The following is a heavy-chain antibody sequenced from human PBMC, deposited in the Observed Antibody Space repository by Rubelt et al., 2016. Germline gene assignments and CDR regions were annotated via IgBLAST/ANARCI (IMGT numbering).Heavy chain of an antibody. Sequence: EVQLVESGGGLVQPGASLRLSCAASGFTFSSYWMHWVRQAPGKGLVWVSIIFSGDVGGITFYADSVKGRFSISRDNSKNTLYLQMSGLRAEDTAVYYCARVVNWGQGTLVTVSS. CDR3: ARVVN. J-gene: IGHJ4*02. CDR1: GFTFSSYW. CDR2: IFSGDVGGIT. V-gene: IGHV3-74*01.